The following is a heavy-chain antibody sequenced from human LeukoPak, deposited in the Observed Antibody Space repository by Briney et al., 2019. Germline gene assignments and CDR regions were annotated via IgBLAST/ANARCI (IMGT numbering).Heavy chain of an antibody. CDR2: IYYSGST. J-gene: IGHJ4*02. Sequence: PSETLSLTCTVSGGSISSSSYYWGWLRQPPGKGLEWIGSIYYSGSTYYNPSLKSRVTISVDTSKNQFSLKLSSVTAADTAVYYCARSWISGSVDYWGQGTLVTVSS. CDR1: GGSISSSSYY. V-gene: IGHV4-39*01. CDR3: ARSWISGSVDY. D-gene: IGHD2-2*03.